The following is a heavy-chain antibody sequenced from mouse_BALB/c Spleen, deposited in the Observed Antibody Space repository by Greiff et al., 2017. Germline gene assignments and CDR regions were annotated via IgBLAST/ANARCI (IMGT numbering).Heavy chain of an antibody. CDR3: ARREDDGYYRFAY. Sequence: VQLQESAAELARPGASVKMSCKASGYTFTSYTMHWVKQRPGQGLEWIGYINPSSGYTEYNQKFKDKTTLTADKSSSTAYMQLSSLTSEDSAVYYCARREDDGYYRFAYWGQGTLVTVSA. V-gene: IGHV1-4*02. CDR2: INPSSGYT. D-gene: IGHD2-3*01. J-gene: IGHJ3*01. CDR1: GYTFTSYT.